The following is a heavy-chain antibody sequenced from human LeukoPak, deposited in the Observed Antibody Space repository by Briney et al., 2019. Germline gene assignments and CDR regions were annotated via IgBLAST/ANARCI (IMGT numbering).Heavy chain of an antibody. J-gene: IGHJ4*02. CDR3: AREGVGGIDIEPSFDY. CDR2: INPSGGST. Sequence: ASVKVSCKASGYTFTRYFIHWVRQGPGRGLEWMGTINPSGGSTGYAQKFQGRVTMTRNTSTSTVYMELSSLRSEDTAVYYGAREGVGGIDIEPSFDYWGQGTLVTVSS. CDR1: GYTFTRYF. V-gene: IGHV1-46*01. D-gene: IGHD2-15*01.